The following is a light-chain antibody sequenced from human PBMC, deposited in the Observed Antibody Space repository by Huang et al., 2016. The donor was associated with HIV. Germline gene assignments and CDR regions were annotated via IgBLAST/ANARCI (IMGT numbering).Light chain of an antibody. J-gene: IGKJ4*01. CDR2: LGS. CDR3: MQTLQTPLT. Sequence: DIVMTQSPLSLPVTPEEPASISCRSSQSLLQSNVYNYLDWYLQKPGQSPQLLIYLGSTRASGVPDRFSGSGSGTAFTLTISRVEAEDVGVYYCMQTLQTPLTFGGGTKVEIK. V-gene: IGKV2-28*01. CDR1: QSLLQSNVYNY.